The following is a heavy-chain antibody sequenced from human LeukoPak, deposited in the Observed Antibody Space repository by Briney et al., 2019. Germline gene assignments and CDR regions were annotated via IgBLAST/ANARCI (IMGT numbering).Heavy chain of an antibody. CDR2: INHSGST. J-gene: IGHJ6*02. CDR3: ARGWSLYGMDV. Sequence: SETLSLTCAVYGGSFSGYYRSWIRQPPGKGLEWIGEINHSGSTNYNPSLKSRVTISVDTPKNQFSLKLSSVTAADTAVYYCARGWSLYGMDVWGQGTTVTVSS. V-gene: IGHV4-34*01. CDR1: GGSFSGYY. D-gene: IGHD1-1*01.